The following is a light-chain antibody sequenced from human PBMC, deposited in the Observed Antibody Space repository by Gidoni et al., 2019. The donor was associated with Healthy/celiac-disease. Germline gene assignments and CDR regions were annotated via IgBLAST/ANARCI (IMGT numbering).Light chain of an antibody. CDR2: AAS. J-gene: IGKJ4*01. CDR1: QSISSY. V-gene: IGKV1-39*01. Sequence: DIHMTHSPSSLSASVGDRDTITCRASQSISSYLNWYQQKPGKAPKLLIYAASSLQSGVPSRFSGSGSGTDFTLTISSLQPEDFATYYCQQSYSTLLTFGGGTKVEIK. CDR3: QQSYSTLLT.